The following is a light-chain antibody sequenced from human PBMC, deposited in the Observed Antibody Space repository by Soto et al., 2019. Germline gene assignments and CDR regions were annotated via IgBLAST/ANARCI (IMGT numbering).Light chain of an antibody. CDR1: QSIGQW. J-gene: IGKJ1*01. V-gene: IGKV1-5*03. CDR3: QQYDPASPWT. Sequence: DVQMTQSPSTLSASIGDRVTITCRASQSIGQWLAWFQQKPGKAPKVLIYKASALQTGVPYRFSASGSGTEFTLTFSSLPPYDCAAYYCQQYDPASPWTFGQWTKVEV. CDR2: KAS.